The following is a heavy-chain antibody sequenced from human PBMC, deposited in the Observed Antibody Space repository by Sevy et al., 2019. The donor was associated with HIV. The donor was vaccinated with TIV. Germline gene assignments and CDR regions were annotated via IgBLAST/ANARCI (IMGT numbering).Heavy chain of an antibody. Sequence: SETLSLTCTVSGGSISSSSYYWGWIRQPPGKGLEWIGSIYYSGSTYYNPSLKSRVTISVDTSKNQFSLKLSSVTAADTAVYYCAITYYDYVWGSYRLYYFDYWGQGTLVTVSS. V-gene: IGHV4-39*01. CDR3: AITYYDYVWGSYRLYYFDY. CDR1: GGSISSSSYY. D-gene: IGHD3-16*02. J-gene: IGHJ4*02. CDR2: IYYSGST.